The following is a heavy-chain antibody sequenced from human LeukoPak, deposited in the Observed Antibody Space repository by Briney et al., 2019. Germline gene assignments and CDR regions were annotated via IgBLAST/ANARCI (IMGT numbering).Heavy chain of an antibody. CDR2: IRSKANSYAT. J-gene: IGHJ4*02. V-gene: IGHV3-73*01. Sequence: GGSLRLSCAASGFTFSGSAMHWVRQASGKGLEWVGHIRSKANSYATAYAASVKGRFTISRDDSKNTAYLQMNSLKTEDTAVYYCSRHIPAKGFYWSQGTLVTVSS. CDR3: SRHIPAKGFY. D-gene: IGHD1-14*01. CDR1: GFTFSGSA.